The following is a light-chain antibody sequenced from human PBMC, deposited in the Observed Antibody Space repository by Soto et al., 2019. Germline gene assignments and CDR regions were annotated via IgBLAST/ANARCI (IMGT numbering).Light chain of an antibody. V-gene: IGKV1-5*01. CDR1: QTISRW. Sequence: DVQMTHPPATLSASVGDTVTITFLASQTISRWLAWYHQKPGIAARLLLYTASTLESGVPARFSASVSGTEFTLPISCLLPDDFATYYCEEYNNYWRVGQGT. CDR3: EEYNNYWR. J-gene: IGKJ1*01. CDR2: TAS.